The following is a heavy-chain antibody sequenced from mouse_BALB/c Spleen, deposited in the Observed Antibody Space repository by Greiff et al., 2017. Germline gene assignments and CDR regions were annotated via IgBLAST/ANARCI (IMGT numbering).Heavy chain of an antibody. J-gene: IGHJ4*01. CDR3: ARTDAMDY. CDR1: GFTFSSYG. V-gene: IGHV5-6*01. CDR2: ISSGGSYT. Sequence: EVKLVESGGDLVKPGGSLKLSCAASGFTFSSYGMSWVRQTPDKRLEWVATISSGGSYTYYPDSVKERFTISRDNAKNTLYLQMSSLKSEDTAMYYCARTDAMDYWGQGTSVTVSS.